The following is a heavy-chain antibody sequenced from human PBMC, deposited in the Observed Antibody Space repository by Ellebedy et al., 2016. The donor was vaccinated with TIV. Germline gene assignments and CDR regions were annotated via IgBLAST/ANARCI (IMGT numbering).Heavy chain of an antibody. V-gene: IGHV3-7*01. CDR3: ARLDDY. Sequence: PGGSLRLSCATSGFTFRSYWMSWVRQAAGKGLEWVANINQDGSEKYFVDSVKGRFSISRDNTKSSLYLQMNSLRAEDTGVYYCARLDDYWGQGIQVTVSS. CDR2: INQDGSEK. J-gene: IGHJ4*02. D-gene: IGHD3-16*01. CDR1: GFTFRSYW.